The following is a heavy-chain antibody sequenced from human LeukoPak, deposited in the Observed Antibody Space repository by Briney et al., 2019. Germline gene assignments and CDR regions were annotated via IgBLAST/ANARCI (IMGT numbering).Heavy chain of an antibody. CDR1: GYISTSYY. D-gene: IGHD6-13*01. J-gene: IGHJ4*02. CDR2: INPNSGGT. CDR3: ARDRGSSWYADY. V-gene: IGHV1-2*02. Sequence: PGASVKVSCKASGYISTSYYIHWVRQAPGQGLEWMGWINPNSGGTKYAQRFQGRVTMTSDTSISTAYMELSRLRSDDTAVYFCARDRGSSWYADYWGQGTLVTVSS.